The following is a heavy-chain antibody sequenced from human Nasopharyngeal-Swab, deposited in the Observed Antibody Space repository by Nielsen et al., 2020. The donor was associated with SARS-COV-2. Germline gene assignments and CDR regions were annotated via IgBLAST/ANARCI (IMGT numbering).Heavy chain of an antibody. V-gene: IGHV3-33*01. D-gene: IGHD3-10*01. Sequence: GGSLRLSCEASGFTFSRYGMHWVRQAPGKGLEWVAVIWYDGTNRYYADSVKDRFTTSRDNSKNTLDLQMNSLKAVDTAIYYCVRALGEEGDYWGQGTPVTVSS. CDR3: VRALGEEGDY. CDR2: IWYDGTNR. CDR1: GFTFSRYG. J-gene: IGHJ4*02.